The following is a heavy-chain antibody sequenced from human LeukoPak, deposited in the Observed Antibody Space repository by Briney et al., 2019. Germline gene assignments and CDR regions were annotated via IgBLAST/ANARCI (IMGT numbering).Heavy chain of an antibody. V-gene: IGHV3-74*01. CDR3: AKGIGYTYGDGFDY. D-gene: IGHD5-18*01. CDR1: GFSFSAYW. CDR2: INNEGTGT. Sequence: GGSLRLSCAASGFSFSAYWMHWVRQAPGKGLVWVSRINNEGTGTDYADSVRGRFTISRVNVENTLYLQMNSLRVEDTAVYYCAKGIGYTYGDGFDYWGQGTLVTVSS. J-gene: IGHJ4*02.